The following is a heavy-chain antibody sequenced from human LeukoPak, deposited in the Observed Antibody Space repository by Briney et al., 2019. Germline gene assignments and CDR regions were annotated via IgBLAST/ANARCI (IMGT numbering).Heavy chain of an antibody. CDR1: GFTFSSYE. CDR2: ISSSGSTI. Sequence: PGGSLRLSCAASGFTFSSYEMNWVRQAPGKGLEWVSYISSSGSTIYYADSVKGRFTISRDNAKNSLYLQMNSLRAEDTAVYYCAREGYSSGWTYYYYYYMDVWGKGTTVTVSS. CDR3: AREGYSSGWTYYYYYYMDV. D-gene: IGHD6-19*01. V-gene: IGHV3-48*03. J-gene: IGHJ6*03.